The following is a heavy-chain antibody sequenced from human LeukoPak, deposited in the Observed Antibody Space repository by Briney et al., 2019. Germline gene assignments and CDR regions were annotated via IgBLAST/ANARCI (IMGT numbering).Heavy chain of an antibody. D-gene: IGHD1-26*01. CDR3: ARDRIKSGSYYFDY. CDR2: ISGRGSTI. J-gene: IGHJ4*02. CDR1: AFTISDYS. V-gene: IGHV3-48*01. Sequence: GGSLRLSCAASAFTISDYSMNWVRQAPGKELEWVSYISGRGSTIYYADSVKGRFTISRDNAKNSMYLQMNSLRAEDTAVYYCARDRIKSGSYYFDYWGQGTLVTVSS.